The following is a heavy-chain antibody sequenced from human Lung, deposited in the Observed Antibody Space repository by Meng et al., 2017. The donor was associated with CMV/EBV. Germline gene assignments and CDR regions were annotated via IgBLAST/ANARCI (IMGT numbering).Heavy chain of an antibody. J-gene: IGHJ5*02. D-gene: IGHD2-15*01. CDR1: GYSIRSGYY. CDR2: IYHSGRT. V-gene: IGHV4-38-2*01. Sequence: SETLSLXCPVSGYSIRSGYYWGWIRQPPGKGLEWIGSIYHSGRTCYNRSLKSRVTISVDTSKNQFYLKLTSVTAADTAVYYCVSSPRVLAGDPRRFDPWGQGTLVTVSS. CDR3: VSSPRVLAGDPRRFDP.